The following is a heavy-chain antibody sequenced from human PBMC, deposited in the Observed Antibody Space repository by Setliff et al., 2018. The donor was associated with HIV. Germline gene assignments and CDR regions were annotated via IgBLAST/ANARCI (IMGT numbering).Heavy chain of an antibody. CDR3: ARKTAYYYGSGTYYKFDY. Sequence: GGSLRLSCAASGFTFSSYWMHWVRQAPGKGLVWVSHINSDGSSTSYADSVKGRFTISRDNAKNTLYLQMNSLRADDTAVYYCARKTAYYYGSGTYYKFDYWGQGTLVTVSS. J-gene: IGHJ4*02. V-gene: IGHV3-74*01. CDR2: INSDGSST. CDR1: GFTFSSYW. D-gene: IGHD3-10*01.